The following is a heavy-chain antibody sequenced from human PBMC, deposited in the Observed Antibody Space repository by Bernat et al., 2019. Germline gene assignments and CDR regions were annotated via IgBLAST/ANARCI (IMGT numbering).Heavy chain of an antibody. CDR2: ISGSVGST. V-gene: IGHV3-23*01. CDR1: GFTLSSYA. CDR3: AKGIRQQLVNWFDP. Sequence: GQRLGWGGGLVQPGGCLRRSWAAGGFTLSSYAMSWVRQAAGKGLEWVSAISGSVGSTYYADSVKCRFTISRDTSKNTLYLQMNSLRAEDTAVYYGAKGIRQQLVNWFDPWGQGTLVTVSS. D-gene: IGHD6-13*01. J-gene: IGHJ5*02.